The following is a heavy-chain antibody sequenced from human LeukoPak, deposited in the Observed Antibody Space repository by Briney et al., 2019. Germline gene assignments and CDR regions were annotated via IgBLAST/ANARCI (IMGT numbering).Heavy chain of an antibody. CDR3: VRHRQWLLFPDY. CDR2: IFYNGAT. V-gene: IGHV4-39*01. D-gene: IGHD6-19*01. J-gene: IGHJ4*02. CDR1: GDSISINYN. Sequence: SETLSLTCTVSGDSISINYNWRWIRQPPGKGLEWIGRIFYNGATYYSPSLKSRVTISVDTSKNQFSLKLSSMTAADTAVYYCVRHRQWLLFPDYWGQGTLVTVSS.